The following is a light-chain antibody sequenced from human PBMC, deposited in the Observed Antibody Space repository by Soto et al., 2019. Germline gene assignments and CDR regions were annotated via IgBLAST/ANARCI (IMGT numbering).Light chain of an antibody. J-gene: IGLJ2*01. V-gene: IGLV2-23*02. Sequence: QSVLTQPASVSGSPGQSITISCTGTSSDVGSYNLVSWYQKVPDKAPTLIIYEVSKRPSGVSNRLSGSKSGNTAYLTISGLQAEDEADYYCCSYAGSTTYIIFGGGTKLTVL. CDR2: EVS. CDR1: SSDVGSYNL. CDR3: CSYAGSTTYII.